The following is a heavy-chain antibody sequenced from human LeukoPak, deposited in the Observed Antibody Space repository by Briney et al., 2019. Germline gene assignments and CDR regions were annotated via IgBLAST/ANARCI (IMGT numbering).Heavy chain of an antibody. CDR2: IWYDGSNK. Sequence: GGSLRLSCAASGFIFKDFGMHWVRQAPGKGLEWVALIWYDGSNKYYADSVKGRFTISRDNSKNTVYLQMDSLRAEDTAMFYCARAGLGAVSDVWGQGTLVTVSS. V-gene: IGHV3-33*01. CDR3: ARAGLGAVSDV. CDR1: GFIFKDFG. J-gene: IGHJ4*02. D-gene: IGHD1-26*01.